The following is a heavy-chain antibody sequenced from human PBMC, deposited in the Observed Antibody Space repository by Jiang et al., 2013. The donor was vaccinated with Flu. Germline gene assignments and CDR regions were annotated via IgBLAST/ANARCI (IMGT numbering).Heavy chain of an antibody. CDR2: ISYDGSNK. J-gene: IGHJ4*02. Sequence: VQLLESGGGVVQPGRSLRLSCAASGFTFSSYAMHWVRQAPGKGLEWVAVISYDGSNKYYADSVKGRFTISRDNSKNTLYLQMNSLRAEDTAVYYCAREEGDYWGQGTLVTVSS. CDR3: AREEGDY. CDR1: GFTFSSYA. V-gene: IGHV3-30*04.